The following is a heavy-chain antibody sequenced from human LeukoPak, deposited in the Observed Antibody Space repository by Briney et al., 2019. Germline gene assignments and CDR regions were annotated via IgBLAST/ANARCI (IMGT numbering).Heavy chain of an antibody. V-gene: IGHV4-59*01. CDR1: GGSISSYY. CDR3: ARGTWPYYFDY. J-gene: IGHJ4*02. Sequence: PSETLSLTCTVSGGSISSYYRSWIRQPPGKGLGWIGYIYYSGSTNYNPSLKSRVTISVDTSKNQFSLKLSSVTAADTAVYYCARGTWPYYFDYWGQGTLVTVSS. CDR2: IYYSGST.